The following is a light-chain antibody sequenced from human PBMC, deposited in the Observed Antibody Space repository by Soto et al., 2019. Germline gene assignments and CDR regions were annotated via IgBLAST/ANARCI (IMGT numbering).Light chain of an antibody. Sequence: ENQRTQSPSTLSASVGDTGGVTCRASQSISWLAWYQQKPGKAPGLLIYDASTLQRGVPSRFSGSGSGTQFALTINSLQPDDFATYYCQQYDSHWTFGQGTKVDIK. J-gene: IGKJ1*01. V-gene: IGKV1-5*01. CDR1: QSISW. CDR3: QQYDSHWT. CDR2: DAS.